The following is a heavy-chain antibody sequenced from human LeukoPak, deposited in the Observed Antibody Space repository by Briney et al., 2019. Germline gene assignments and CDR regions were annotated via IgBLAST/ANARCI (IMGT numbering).Heavy chain of an antibody. J-gene: IGHJ4*02. CDR1: GGSFSNYT. V-gene: IGHV1-69*06. CDR2: ITPIFGTA. Sequence: GASVKVSCKASGGSFSNYTISWLRQTPGQGLEWMGGITPIFGTANYAQNFQGRVTITADKFTSTAYMELSSLRSEDTAVYYCARLSCSGGTCYSSRGNFDYWGQGTLVTVSS. D-gene: IGHD2-15*01. CDR3: ARLSCSGGTCYSSRGNFDY.